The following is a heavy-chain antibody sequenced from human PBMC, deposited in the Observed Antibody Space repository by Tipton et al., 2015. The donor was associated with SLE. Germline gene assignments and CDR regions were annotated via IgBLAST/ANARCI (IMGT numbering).Heavy chain of an antibody. CDR2: ISGYNGDT. CDR3: ARDKTGDQDDDAFDS. CDR1: GYTFSTHG. V-gene: IGHV1-18*01. J-gene: IGHJ3*02. D-gene: IGHD7-27*01. Sequence: QVQLVQSGVEVKKPGASVRVSCKASGYTFSTHGIIWVRQAPGQGLEWMGWISGYNGDTNYAQKLQGRVTMTTDTSTSTAYMELRSLRSDDTAVYYCARDKTGDQDDDAFDSWGQGTMVTVSS.